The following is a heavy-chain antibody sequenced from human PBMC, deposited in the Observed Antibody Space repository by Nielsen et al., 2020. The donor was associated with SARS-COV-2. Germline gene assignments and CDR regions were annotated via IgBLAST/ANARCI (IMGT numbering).Heavy chain of an antibody. CDR3: AREIVGATKDY. V-gene: IGHV3-33*08. CDR2: IWYDGSNK. Sequence: GESLKISCAASGFTFDDYGMSWVRQAPGKGLEWVAVIWYDGSNKYYADSVKGRFTISRDNSKNTLYLQMNSLRAEDTAVYYCAREIVGATKDYWGQGTLVTVSS. J-gene: IGHJ4*02. D-gene: IGHD1-26*01. CDR1: GFTFDDYG.